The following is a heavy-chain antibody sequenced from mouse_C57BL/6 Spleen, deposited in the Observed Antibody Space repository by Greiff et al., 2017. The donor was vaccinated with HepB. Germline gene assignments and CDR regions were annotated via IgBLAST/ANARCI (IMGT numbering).Heavy chain of an antibody. D-gene: IGHD2-3*01. Sequence: EVKLMESGPGLVKPSQSLSLTCSVTGYSITSGYYWNWIRQFPGNKLEWMGYISYDGSNNYNPSLKNRISITRDTSKNQFFLKLNSVTTEDTATYYCARSYDGYPAWFAYWGQGTLVTVSA. CDR3: ARSYDGYPAWFAY. CDR2: ISYDGSN. J-gene: IGHJ3*01. V-gene: IGHV3-6*01. CDR1: GYSITSGYY.